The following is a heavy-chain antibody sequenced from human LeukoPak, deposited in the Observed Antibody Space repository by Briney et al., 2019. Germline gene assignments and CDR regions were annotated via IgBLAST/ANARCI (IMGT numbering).Heavy chain of an antibody. CDR1: GGSISSYY. CDR3: ARIGSSGLWYFDL. D-gene: IGHD6-19*01. Sequence: SETLSLTCTVSGGSISSYYWSWIRQSPGKGLEWIGYIYYSGSTNYNPSLKSRVTISVDTSKNQFSLKLSSVTAADTAVYYCARIGSSGLWYFDLWGRGTLVTVSS. V-gene: IGHV4-59*01. CDR2: IYYSGST. J-gene: IGHJ2*01.